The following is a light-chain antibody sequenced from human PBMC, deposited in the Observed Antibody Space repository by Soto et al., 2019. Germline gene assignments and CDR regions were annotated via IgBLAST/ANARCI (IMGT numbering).Light chain of an antibody. J-gene: IGKJ4*01. V-gene: IGKV3-15*01. CDR3: QPCYNWPLS. CDR1: QSVSSS. Sequence: EIVMTQSPATLSVSPGERATLSCRASQSVSSSLAWYQQKPGQAPRLLIYGASTRATGVPARFGGSGSGTEFALTISSLQSEYCVVYDWQPCYNWPLSSGGGTTVEIE. CDR2: GAS.